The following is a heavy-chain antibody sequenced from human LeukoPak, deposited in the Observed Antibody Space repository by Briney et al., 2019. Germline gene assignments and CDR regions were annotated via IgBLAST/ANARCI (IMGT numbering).Heavy chain of an antibody. J-gene: IGHJ4*02. CDR3: ARPGEGYYFDY. Sequence: GGSLRLXCAASGFTFDDYGMSWVRQAPGKVLEWVSGINWNGGSTGYADSVKGRFTISRDNAKNSLYLQMNSLRAEDTALYYCARPGEGYYFDYWGQGTLVTVSS. CDR2: INWNGGST. CDR1: GFTFDDYG. V-gene: IGHV3-20*04.